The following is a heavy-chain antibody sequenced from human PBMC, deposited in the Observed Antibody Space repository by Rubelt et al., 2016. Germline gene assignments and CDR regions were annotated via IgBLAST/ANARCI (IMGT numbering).Heavy chain of an antibody. V-gene: IGHV3-43*02. CDR3: AKGNLPLDAFDI. J-gene: IGHJ3*02. CDR2: ISGDGGST. CDR1: GFTFDDYA. D-gene: IGHD5/OR15-5a*01. Sequence: AASGFTFDDYAMHWVRQAPGKGLEWVSLISGDGGSTYYADSVKGRFTISRDNSKNSLYLQMNSLRTEDTALYYCAKGNLPLDAFDIWGQGTMVTVSS.